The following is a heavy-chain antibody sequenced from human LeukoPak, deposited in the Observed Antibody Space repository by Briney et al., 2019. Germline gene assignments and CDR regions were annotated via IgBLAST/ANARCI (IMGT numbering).Heavy chain of an antibody. J-gene: IGHJ6*02. Sequence: ASVKVSCKASGYTFTSYGISWVRQAPGQGLEWMGIINPSGGSTSYAQKFQGRVTMTRDTSTSTAYMELSSLRSEDTAVYYCARDHSSSWYYYYGMDVWGQGTTVTVSS. CDR1: GYTFTSYG. CDR2: INPSGGST. CDR3: ARDHSSSWYYYYGMDV. D-gene: IGHD6-13*01. V-gene: IGHV1-46*01.